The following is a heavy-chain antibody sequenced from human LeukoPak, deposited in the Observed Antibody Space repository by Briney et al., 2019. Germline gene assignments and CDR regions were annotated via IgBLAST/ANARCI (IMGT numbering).Heavy chain of an antibody. Sequence: ASVKVSCKASGYTFTSYGISWVRQAPGQGLEWMGWISAYNGNTNYAQKLQGRVTMATDTSTSTAYMELRSLRSDDTAVYYCAKETPPGDGYNEYYFDYWGQGTLVTVSS. D-gene: IGHD5-24*01. J-gene: IGHJ4*02. CDR3: AKETPPGDGYNEYYFDY. CDR1: GYTFTSYG. V-gene: IGHV1-18*01. CDR2: ISAYNGNT.